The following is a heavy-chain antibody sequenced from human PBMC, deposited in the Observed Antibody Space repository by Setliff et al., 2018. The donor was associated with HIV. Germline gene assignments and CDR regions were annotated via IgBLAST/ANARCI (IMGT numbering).Heavy chain of an antibody. D-gene: IGHD1-1*01. CDR1: GYTFTAHH. CDR3: ARDPTGPTGEDY. Sequence: GASVKVSCKSSGYTFTAHHIHWVRQAPGQGLEWMGMIKPGTPNIAQKFLRRVTMTGDTSTSTVYMELSSLRSEDTAVYYCARDPTGPTGEDYWGQGTLVTVSS. V-gene: IGHV1-46*01. CDR2: IKPGTP. J-gene: IGHJ4*02.